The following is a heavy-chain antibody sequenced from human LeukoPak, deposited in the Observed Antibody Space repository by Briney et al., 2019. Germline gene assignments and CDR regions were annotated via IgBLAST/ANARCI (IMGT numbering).Heavy chain of an antibody. CDR3: ARFIAAPYYFDY. V-gene: IGHV3-48*03. Sequence: GGSLRLSCAASGFTFTNYEVNWVRQAPGKGLEWVSYISSSGDTTYYADSVKGRFTSSRDNAKNSLYLQMNSLRAEDTAVYYCARFIAAPYYFDYWGRGTLVTVSS. J-gene: IGHJ4*02. D-gene: IGHD6-13*01. CDR2: ISSSGDTT. CDR1: GFTFTNYE.